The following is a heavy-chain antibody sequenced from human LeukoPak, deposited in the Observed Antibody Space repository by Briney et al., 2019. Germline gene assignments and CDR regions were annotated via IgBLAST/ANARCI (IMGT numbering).Heavy chain of an antibody. CDR2: IKQDGSDK. J-gene: IGHJ3*02. V-gene: IGHV3-7*01. CDR1: GFTFSWYG. Sequence: GGSLRLSCAASGFTFSWYGMSWVRQAPGKGLEWVANIKQDGSDKYYVDSVKGRFTISRDNAKNSLYLQMNSLRADDTAVYYCARDLRGKGDAFDIWGQGTMVTVSS. CDR3: ARDLRGKGDAFDI.